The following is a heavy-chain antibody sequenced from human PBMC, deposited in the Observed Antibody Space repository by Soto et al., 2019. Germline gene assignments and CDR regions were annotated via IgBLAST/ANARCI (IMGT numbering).Heavy chain of an antibody. CDR1: GFTFSSHG. V-gene: IGHV3-33*01. CDR2: IWYDGSNK. CDR3: SRWGNWKVADN. Sequence: QVQLVESGGGVVQPGRSLRLSCGASGFTFSSHGMHWVRQAPDKGLEWVAVIWYDGSNKYYADSVKGRFTISRDNSNNMLYLEMNSLTVEDTAVYYCSRWGNWKVADNWGQGTLVTVSS. J-gene: IGHJ4*02. D-gene: IGHD3-16*01.